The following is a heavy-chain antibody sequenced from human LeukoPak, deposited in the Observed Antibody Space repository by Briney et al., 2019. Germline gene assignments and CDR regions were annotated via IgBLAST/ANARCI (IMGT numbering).Heavy chain of an antibody. V-gene: IGHV3-33*08. CDR2: VWANGNTK. J-gene: IGHJ4*02. CDR3: TRDDPSRAFDY. Sequence: GGSLRLSCEVSRSMFSGYGMHWVRQAPGKGLEWVAVVWANGNTKYYADSVKGRFTISRDNSKNTLHLQIDSLGAEDTAMYYCTRDDPSRAFDYWGQGTLVTVSS. D-gene: IGHD2-2*01. CDR1: RSMFSGYG.